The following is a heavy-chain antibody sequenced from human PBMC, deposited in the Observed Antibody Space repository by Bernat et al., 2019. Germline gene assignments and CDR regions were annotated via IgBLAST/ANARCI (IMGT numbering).Heavy chain of an antibody. CDR3: ARYSGSNYFQH. V-gene: IGHV3-23*01. CDR2: ISGSGDST. J-gene: IGHJ1*01. CDR1: GFTFSNYA. D-gene: IGHD5-12*01. Sequence: EVQLLESGGGLVQPGGSLRLSCAASGFTFSNYAMNWVRQAPGKGLEWVSAISGSGDSTYYADSVKGRFTISRDNAKNSLYLQMNSLRAEDTAVYYCARYSGSNYFQHWGQGTLVTVSS.